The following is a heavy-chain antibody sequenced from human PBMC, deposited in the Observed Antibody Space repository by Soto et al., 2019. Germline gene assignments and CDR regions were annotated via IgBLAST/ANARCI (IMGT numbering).Heavy chain of an antibody. J-gene: IGHJ4*02. CDR2: ISAYNGNT. Sequence: QVQLVQSGGEVKRPGASVRVSCKTSGYSFTNYGLSWLRQAPGQGLEWMGWISAYNGNTDYPQKFQGRVNMTTDTSTSTAYMELRSLRSDDTAVYYCARDRLTLTTSLVFDYWGQGTLVTVSS. V-gene: IGHV1-18*01. D-gene: IGHD3-16*01. CDR1: GYSFTNYG. CDR3: ARDRLTLTTSLVFDY.